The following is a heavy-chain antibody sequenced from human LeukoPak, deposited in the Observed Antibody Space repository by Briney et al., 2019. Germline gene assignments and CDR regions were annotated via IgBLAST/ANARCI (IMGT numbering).Heavy chain of an antibody. D-gene: IGHD3-22*01. V-gene: IGHV3-53*01. Sequence: GGSLRLSCAASGFTASSNYMSWVRQAPGRGLEWVSVIYSGGSTSYAGSVTGRFTISRNNSKTTPYLQMNSLRAEDTAVYYCAREGHYYDSSGYYYAFDYWGQGTLVTVSS. J-gene: IGHJ4*02. CDR1: GFTASSNY. CDR2: IYSGGST. CDR3: AREGHYYDSSGYYYAFDY.